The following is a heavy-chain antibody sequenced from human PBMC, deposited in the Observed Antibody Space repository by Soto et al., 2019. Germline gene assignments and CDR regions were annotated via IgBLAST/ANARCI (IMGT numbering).Heavy chain of an antibody. CDR1: GFSVTYAW. D-gene: IGHD5-18*01. V-gene: IGHV3-15*07. CDR2: IKSKFDGGPT. Sequence: DVQLLESGGGLVEPGGSLRLSCAVSGFSVTYAWMNWVRQVPGKGLAWVGRIKSKFDGGPTDYAAPAKGRFTISKDDSKNTLYLHMNSLKTEDTAVYYCTRPTPDTPMVTSYYSFAMDVWGPGTTVSVSS. CDR3: TRPTPDTPMVTSYYSFAMDV. J-gene: IGHJ6*02.